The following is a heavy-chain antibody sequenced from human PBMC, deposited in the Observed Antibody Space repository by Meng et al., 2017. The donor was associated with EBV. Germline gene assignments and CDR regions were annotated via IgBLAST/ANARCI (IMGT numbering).Heavy chain of an antibody. V-gene: IGHV4-34*01. Sequence: QVQLQQWGAGLLKPSETLSLTCAVYGGSFSGYYWSWIRQPPGKGLEWSGEINHSGSTNYNPSLKSRVTISVDTYKNQFSLKLSSVTAADTAVYYCARGSYGSGSYFDYWGQGPLVTVAS. J-gene: IGHJ4*02. CDR2: INHSGST. CDR1: GGSFSGYY. CDR3: ARGSYGSGSYFDY. D-gene: IGHD3-10*01.